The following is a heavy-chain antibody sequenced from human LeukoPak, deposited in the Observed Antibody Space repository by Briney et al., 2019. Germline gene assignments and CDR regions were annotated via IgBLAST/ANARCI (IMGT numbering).Heavy chain of an antibody. CDR3: ANTAMVTLYYFDY. J-gene: IGHJ4*02. V-gene: IGHV3-21*01. Sequence: GGSLRLSCAASGFTFSSYSMNWVRQAPGKGLEWVSSISSSSSYIYYADSVKGRFTISRDNAKNSQYLQMNSLRAEDTAVYYCANTAMVTLYYFDYWGQGTLVTVSS. D-gene: IGHD5-18*01. CDR2: ISSSSSYI. CDR1: GFTFSSYS.